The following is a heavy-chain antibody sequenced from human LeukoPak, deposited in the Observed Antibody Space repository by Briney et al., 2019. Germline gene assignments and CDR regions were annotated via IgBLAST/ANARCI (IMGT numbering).Heavy chain of an antibody. CDR3: AREAPPAGAFDI. V-gene: IGHV1-69*05. CDR2: IIPIFGTA. J-gene: IGHJ3*02. D-gene: IGHD2-2*01. CDR1: GGTFSSYA. Sequence: GASVKVSCKASGGTFSSYAISWVRQAPGQGLEWLGGIIPIFGTANYAQKFQGRVTITTDESTSTAYMELSSLRSEDTAVYYCAREAPPAGAFDIWGQGIMVTVSS.